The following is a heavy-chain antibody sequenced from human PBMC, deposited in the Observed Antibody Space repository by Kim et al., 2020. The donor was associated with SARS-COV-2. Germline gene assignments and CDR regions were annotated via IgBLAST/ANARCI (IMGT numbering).Heavy chain of an antibody. D-gene: IGHD2-2*01. Sequence: SLKSRVTISVDTSKNQFSLKLSSVTAADTAVYYCARVSVPAAKGLYYFDYWGQGTLVTVSS. J-gene: IGHJ4*02. V-gene: IGHV4-34*01. CDR3: ARVSVPAAKGLYYFDY.